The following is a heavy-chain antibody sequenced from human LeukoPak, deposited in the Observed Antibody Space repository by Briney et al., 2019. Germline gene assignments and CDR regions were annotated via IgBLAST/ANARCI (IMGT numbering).Heavy chain of an antibody. CDR2: ISYDGSNK. J-gene: IGHJ4*02. Sequence: GGSLRLSCAASGFTSSRYWMSWVRQAPGKGLEWVAVISYDGSNKYYADSVKGRFTISRDNSKNTLYLQMNSLRAEDTAVYYCARGHIVVVPAAIFPFDYWGQGTLVTVSS. D-gene: IGHD2-2*02. V-gene: IGHV3-30-3*01. CDR3: ARGHIVVVPAAIFPFDY. CDR1: GFTSSRYW.